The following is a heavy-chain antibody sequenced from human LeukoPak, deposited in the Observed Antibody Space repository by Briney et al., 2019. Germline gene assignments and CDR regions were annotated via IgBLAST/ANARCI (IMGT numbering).Heavy chain of an antibody. V-gene: IGHV4-34*01. Sequence: SETLSLTCAVYGGSFSGYYWSWIRQPPGKGREWIGEINHSGSTNYNPSLKSRVTISVDTSKSQFSLKLSSVTAADTAVYYCARVVVVVPAAINWFDPWGQGTLVTVSS. CDR3: ARVVVVVPAAINWFDP. D-gene: IGHD2-2*01. CDR1: GGSFSGYY. J-gene: IGHJ5*02. CDR2: INHSGST.